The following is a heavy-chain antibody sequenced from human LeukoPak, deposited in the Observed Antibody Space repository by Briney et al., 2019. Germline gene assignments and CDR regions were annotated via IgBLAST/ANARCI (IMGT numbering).Heavy chain of an antibody. CDR3: ARERDGVDY. J-gene: IGHJ4*02. Sequence: PSETLSLTCTVSGGSISSYYWSWIRQPPGKGLEWIGYIYYSGSTNYNPSLKSRVTISIDTSKNQFSLKLSSVTAADTAVYYCARERDGVDYWGQGTLVTVSS. V-gene: IGHV4-59*01. D-gene: IGHD5-24*01. CDR2: IYYSGST. CDR1: GGSISSYY.